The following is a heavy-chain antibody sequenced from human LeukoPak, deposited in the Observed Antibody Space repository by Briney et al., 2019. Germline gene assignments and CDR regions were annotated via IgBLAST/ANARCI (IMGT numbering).Heavy chain of an antibody. CDR1: GGSISSYY. J-gene: IGHJ5*02. V-gene: IGHV4-59*01. Sequence: PSETLSRMCTVSGGSISSYYWRWIRDPPGKGLEWIGYIYYSGSTNYHPSLKSRVTISVDTSKNQFSLKLSSVTAADTAVYYCARCSSGWYEIRFDPWGQGTLVTVSS. CDR2: IYYSGST. D-gene: IGHD6-19*01. CDR3: ARCSSGWYEIRFDP.